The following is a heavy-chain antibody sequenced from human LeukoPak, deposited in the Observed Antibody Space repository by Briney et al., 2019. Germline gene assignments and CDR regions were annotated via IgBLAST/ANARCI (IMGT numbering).Heavy chain of an antibody. CDR3: AGWYNWNYYPY. Sequence: GEPLKISCKGSGYSFTSYWIGWVRQMPGKGLEWMGIIFTGDSDTRYSPSFQGQVTISADKSISTAYLQWSSLKASVTARDYCAGWYNWNYYPYWGQGTLVTVSS. V-gene: IGHV5-51*01. CDR1: GYSFTSYW. D-gene: IGHD1-7*01. CDR2: IFTGDSDT. J-gene: IGHJ4*02.